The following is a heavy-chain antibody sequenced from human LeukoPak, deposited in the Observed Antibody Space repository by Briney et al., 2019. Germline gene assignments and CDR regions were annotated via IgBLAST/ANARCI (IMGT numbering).Heavy chain of an antibody. D-gene: IGHD3-10*01. CDR1: GYTFTSYY. J-gene: IGHJ6*03. Sequence: ASVKVSCKASGYTFTSYYMHWVRQAPGQGLEWMGIINPSGGSTSYAQKFQGRVTMTRDTSTSTVYMELSSLRSEDTAVYYCARDVVVRGVTPYYYYYYMDVWGKGTTVTISS. CDR2: INPSGGST. V-gene: IGHV1-46*01. CDR3: ARDVVVRGVTPYYYYYYMDV.